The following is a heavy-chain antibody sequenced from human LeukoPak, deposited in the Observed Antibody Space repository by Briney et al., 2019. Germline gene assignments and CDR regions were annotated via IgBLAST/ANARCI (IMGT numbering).Heavy chain of an antibody. CDR1: GFTFDDYG. CDR2: INWNGGST. CDR3: ARDIVLIAVAVRGSFDI. V-gene: IGHV3-20*04. J-gene: IGHJ3*02. Sequence: GGSLRLSCAASGFTFDDYGMSWVRQVPGKGLEWVSGINWNGGSTGYADSVKGRFTISRDNAKNSLYLQMNSLRAEDTALYYCARDIVLIAVAVRGSFDIWGQGTMVTVSS. D-gene: IGHD6-19*01.